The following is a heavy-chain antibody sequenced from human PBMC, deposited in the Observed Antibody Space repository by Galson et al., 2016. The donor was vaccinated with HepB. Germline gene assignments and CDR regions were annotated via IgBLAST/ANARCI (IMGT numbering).Heavy chain of an antibody. J-gene: IGHJ4*02. D-gene: IGHD5-18*01. V-gene: IGHV3-23*01. CDR3: VRGYIYGYLDY. CDR2: ISGGGENT. CDR1: GLIFYKYA. Sequence: SLRLSCAASGAASGLIFYKYAMSWVRQAPGKGLEWVSGISGGGENTHYADSVKGRFTISRDNSKNTLYLQVNSLRAEDTAVYYCVRGYIYGYLDYWGQGTLVTVSS.